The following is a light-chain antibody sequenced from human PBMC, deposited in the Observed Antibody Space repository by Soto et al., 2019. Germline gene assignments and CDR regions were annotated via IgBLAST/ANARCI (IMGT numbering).Light chain of an antibody. CDR1: QSVSSSY. CDR2: GAS. CDR3: QQYGSLPRT. J-gene: IGKJ1*01. Sequence: EIVLTQSPGTLSLSPGERATLSCRASQSVSSSYLARYQQKPGQAPRLLIYGASSRATGIPDRFSGSGSGTDFTLTISRLEPEDFAVYYCQQYGSLPRTFGQGTKV. V-gene: IGKV3-20*01.